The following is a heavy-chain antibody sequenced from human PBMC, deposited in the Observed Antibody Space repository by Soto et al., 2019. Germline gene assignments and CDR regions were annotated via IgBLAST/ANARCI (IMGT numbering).Heavy chain of an antibody. CDR1: GYDFNIYD. J-gene: IGHJ6*02. CDR2: MTPKRETP. V-gene: IGHV1-8*01. D-gene: IGHD3-3*01. CDR3: ALGGHGFWSGETYYYAMDV. Sequence: QVHLVQSGAEVKKPGASVKVSCTASGYDFNIYDIHWVRQSTGQGLEWMGWMTPKRETPGYAPKFQCRCTMTRDTSRSAVYMELSSLGSEDTAVYFCALGGHGFWSGETYYYAMDVWGQGTTVTVSS.